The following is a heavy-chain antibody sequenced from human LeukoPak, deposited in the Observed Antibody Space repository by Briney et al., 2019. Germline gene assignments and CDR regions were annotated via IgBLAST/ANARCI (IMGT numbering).Heavy chain of an antibody. CDR2: IWYGGSNK. Sequence: GGSLRLSCAASGFTFSSYGMNWVRQAPGKGLEWVAVIWYGGSNKYYADSVKGRFTISRDNSKNTLYLQMNSLRAEVTAVYYCARDGGYCSGGSCPYYYYYGMDVWGQGTTVTVSS. V-gene: IGHV3-33*01. D-gene: IGHD2-15*01. J-gene: IGHJ6*02. CDR1: GFTFSSYG. CDR3: ARDGGYCSGGSCPYYYYYGMDV.